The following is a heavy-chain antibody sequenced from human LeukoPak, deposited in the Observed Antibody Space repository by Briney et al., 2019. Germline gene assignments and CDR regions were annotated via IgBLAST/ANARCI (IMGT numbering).Heavy chain of an antibody. V-gene: IGHV4-34*08. CDR2: INHSGST. Sequence: GSLRLSCVASGFTFGSSWMTWVRQPPGKGLEWIGEINHSGSTNYNPSLKSRVTISVDTSKNQFSLKLSSVTAADTAVYYCSGGDSGDFDYWGQGTLVTVSS. CDR1: GFTFGSSW. J-gene: IGHJ4*02. D-gene: IGHD3-16*01. CDR3: SGGDSGDFDY.